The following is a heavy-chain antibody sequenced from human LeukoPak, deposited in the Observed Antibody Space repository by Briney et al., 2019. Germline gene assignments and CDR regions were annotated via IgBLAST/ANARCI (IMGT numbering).Heavy chain of an antibody. CDR3: TSDPLYYDILTGYHLY. D-gene: IGHD3-9*01. Sequence: GGSLRLSCAASGFTFSGSAMHWVRQASGKGLEWVGRIRSKANSYATAYAASVKGRFTISRDDSKNTAYLQMNSLKTEDTAVYYCTSDPLYYDILTGYHLYWGQGTLVTVSS. V-gene: IGHV3-73*01. CDR1: GFTFSGSA. CDR2: IRSKANSYAT. J-gene: IGHJ4*02.